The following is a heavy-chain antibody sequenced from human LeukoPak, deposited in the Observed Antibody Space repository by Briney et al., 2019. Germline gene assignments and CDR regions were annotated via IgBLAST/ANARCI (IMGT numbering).Heavy chain of an antibody. D-gene: IGHD2-21*02. CDR2: IYYTGNT. CDR3: ASGSVVTALDQ. Sequence: SETLSLTCAVSGGSITTYYWTWIRHPPGQALEWIGYIYYTGNTKYNRSLESRVTMSIDTSKNEFSLKIYSVNAADTAVYFCASGSVVTALDQWGQGTLVTVSS. J-gene: IGHJ4*02. CDR1: GGSITTYY. V-gene: IGHV4-59*01.